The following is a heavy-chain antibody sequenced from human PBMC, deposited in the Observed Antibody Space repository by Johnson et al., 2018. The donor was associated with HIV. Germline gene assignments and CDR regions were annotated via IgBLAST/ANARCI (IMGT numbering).Heavy chain of an antibody. D-gene: IGHD3-3*01. J-gene: IGHJ3*02. Sequence: EKLVESGGGLAQPGGSLRLSCAASGITVSSNYMSWVRQAPGKGLEWVSVIFTVCDVYYADSVKGRFTISRDNAKNSLYLQMNSLRAEDTAVYYCAREVFTIFGATQRGAFDIWGQGTMVTVSS. V-gene: IGHV3-66*02. CDR1: GITVSSNY. CDR3: AREVFTIFGATQRGAFDI. CDR2: IFTVCDV.